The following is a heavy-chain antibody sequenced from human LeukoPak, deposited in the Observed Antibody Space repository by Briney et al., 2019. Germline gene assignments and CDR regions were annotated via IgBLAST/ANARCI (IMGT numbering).Heavy chain of an antibody. V-gene: IGHV4-59*01. J-gene: IGHJ6*02. CDR2: IYYTGST. D-gene: IGHD1-26*01. CDR3: ARDSGSYYYYGMDV. CDR1: GASISSYY. Sequence: SETLSLTCTVSGASISSYYWSWIRQPPGKGLEWIGYIYYTGSTNYNPSLKSRVTISLDTSKNQFSLKLSSVTAADTAVYYCARDSGSYYYYGMDVWGQGTTVTVSS.